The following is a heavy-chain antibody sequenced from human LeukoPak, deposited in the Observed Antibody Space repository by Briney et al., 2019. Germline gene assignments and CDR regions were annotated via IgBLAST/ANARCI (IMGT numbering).Heavy chain of an antibody. CDR2: INHSGST. V-gene: IGHV4-34*01. CDR1: GGSFSGYY. D-gene: IGHD6-19*01. Sequence: PSETLSLTCAVYGGSFSGYYWSWIRQPPGKGLEWIGEINHSGSTNYNPSLKSRVTISVDTSKNQFSLKLSSVTAADTAVYYCARTYSSGWLRTSGFDYWGQGTLVTVSS. J-gene: IGHJ4*02. CDR3: ARTYSSGWLRTSGFDY.